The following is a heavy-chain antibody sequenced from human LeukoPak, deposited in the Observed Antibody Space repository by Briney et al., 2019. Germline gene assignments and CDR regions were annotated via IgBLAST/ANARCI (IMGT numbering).Heavy chain of an antibody. D-gene: IGHD3-22*01. CDR3: AMSPINYYDSSGFDY. J-gene: IGHJ4*02. CDR1: GYTFTGYY. Sequence: ASVKVPCKASGYTFTGYYMHWVRQAPGQGLEWMGWINPNSGGTNYAQKFQGRVTMTRDTSISTAYMELSRLRSDDTAVYYCAMSPINYYDSSGFDYWGQGTLVTVSS. V-gene: IGHV1-2*02. CDR2: INPNSGGT.